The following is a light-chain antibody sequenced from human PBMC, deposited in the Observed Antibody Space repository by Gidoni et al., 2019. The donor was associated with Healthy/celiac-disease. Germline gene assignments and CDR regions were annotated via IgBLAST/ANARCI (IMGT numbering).Light chain of an antibody. CDR3: SSYTSSSTPSM. J-gene: IGLJ3*02. CDR2: DVS. Sequence: QSALTQPASVSGSPGLSITISCTGTSSHVGGYNYVSWYQQHPGKAPKLMIYDVSNRPSRVSNRYSGSKSGNTASLTISGLQAEDEADYYCSSYTSSSTPSMFGGGTKLTV. V-gene: IGLV2-14*01. CDR1: SSHVGGYNY.